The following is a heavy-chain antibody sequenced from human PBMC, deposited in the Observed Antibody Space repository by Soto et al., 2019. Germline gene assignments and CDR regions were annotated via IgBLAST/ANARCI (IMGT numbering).Heavy chain of an antibody. D-gene: IGHD1-1*01. CDR1: GGSTSSVGYY. V-gene: IGHV4-31*03. Sequence: QVQLQESGPGLVKPSQTLSLTCTVSGGSTSSVGYYWHWIRQHPGKGLEGIGYMYYSGTTFYSPSLKSRVTISIDTSKNQFSLRLTSGTAADTAVYFCARGWQRVTGTFASWGQGTLVTVSS. J-gene: IGHJ4*02. CDR2: MYYSGTT. CDR3: ARGWQRVTGTFAS.